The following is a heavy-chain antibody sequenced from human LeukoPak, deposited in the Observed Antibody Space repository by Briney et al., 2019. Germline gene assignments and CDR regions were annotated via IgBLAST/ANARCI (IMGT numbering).Heavy chain of an antibody. V-gene: IGHV3-30*04. Sequence: GGSLRLSCAASGFTFSSYAMHWVRQAPGKGLEWVAVLSYDGSNKYYADSVKGRFTISRDNSKNTLYLQMNSLRAEDTAVYYCASLGAESDAFDIWGQGTMVTVSS. J-gene: IGHJ3*02. CDR2: LSYDGSNK. CDR3: ASLGAESDAFDI. CDR1: GFTFSSYA. D-gene: IGHD1-26*01.